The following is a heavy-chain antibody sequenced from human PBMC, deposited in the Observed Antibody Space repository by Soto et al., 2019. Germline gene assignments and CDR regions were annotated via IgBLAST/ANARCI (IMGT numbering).Heavy chain of an antibody. V-gene: IGHV3-48*02. J-gene: IGHJ4*02. Sequence: EGQLVESGGGLVQTGGCLRLSCAASGCTFSSYSMNWVRQAPGKGLEWVSYISSSRSTIYYADSVKGRFTVSRVNAKNSLYLQMNSLRDEDTAVYYCARGSVSGRGGFDHWGPGTLVTVSS. CDR2: ISSSRSTI. CDR1: GCTFSSYS. CDR3: ARGSVSGRGGFDH. D-gene: IGHD6-19*01.